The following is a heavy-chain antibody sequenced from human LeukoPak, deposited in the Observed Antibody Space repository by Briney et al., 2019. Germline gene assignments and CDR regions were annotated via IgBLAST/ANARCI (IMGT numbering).Heavy chain of an antibody. D-gene: IGHD6-19*01. J-gene: IGHJ4*02. V-gene: IGHV1-46*01. Sequence: ASVKVSCKASGYTFTSYYMHWVRQAPGQGLEWMGIINPSGGSTGYAQKFQGRVTMTRDTSTSTVYMELSSLRSEDTAVYYCATVASGWYWRPLGGLDYWGQGTLVTVSS. CDR3: ATVASGWYWRPLGGLDY. CDR1: GYTFTSYY. CDR2: INPSGGST.